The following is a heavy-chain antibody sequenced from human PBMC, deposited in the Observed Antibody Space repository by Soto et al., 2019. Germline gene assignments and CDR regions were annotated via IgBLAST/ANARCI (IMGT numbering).Heavy chain of an antibody. J-gene: IGHJ5*02. D-gene: IGHD3-10*01. V-gene: IGHV1-3*01. CDR3: ARDLNQIWFGELFWFDP. CDR2: INAGNGNT. CDR1: GYTFTSYA. Sequence: GASVKLSCKASGYTFTSYAMHWVRQAPGQRLEWMGWINAGNGNTKYSQKFQGRVTITRDTSASTAYMELSSLRSEDTAVYYCARDLNQIWFGELFWFDPWGQGTLVTVSS.